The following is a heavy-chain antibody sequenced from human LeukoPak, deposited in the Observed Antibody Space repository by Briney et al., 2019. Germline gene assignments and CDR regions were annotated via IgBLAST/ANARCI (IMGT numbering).Heavy chain of an antibody. CDR2: IWRSGST. CDR1: GGSVSSST. CDR3: ARNGDYEIDY. D-gene: IGHD4-17*01. V-gene: IGHV4-59*02. Sequence: SETLSLTCAVSGGSVSSSTWSWIRQPPGKGLEWIGYIWRSGSTNYNPSLKSRVTISSDTSNSQISLELTSVTAADTAVYYCARNGDYEIDYWGQGTLVTVSS. J-gene: IGHJ4*02.